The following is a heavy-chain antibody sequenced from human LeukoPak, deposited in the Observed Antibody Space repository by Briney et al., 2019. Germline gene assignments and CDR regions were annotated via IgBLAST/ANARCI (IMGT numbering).Heavy chain of an antibody. V-gene: IGHV3-23*01. CDR3: AQMATKTTQSDY. J-gene: IGHJ4*02. CDR1: GFTFSNYA. CDR2: LTPSGDNT. D-gene: IGHD5-24*01. Sequence: GGSLRLSCAASGFTFSNYALHWIRQAPGKGLEWVSHLTPSGDNTYYADSVKGRFTISRDNSRNTLYLQMNSLRAEDTAIHYCAQMATKTTQSDYWGQGTLVTVSS.